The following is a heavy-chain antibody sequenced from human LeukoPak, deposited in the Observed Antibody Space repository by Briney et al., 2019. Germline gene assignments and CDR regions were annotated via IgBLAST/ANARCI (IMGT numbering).Heavy chain of an antibody. CDR2: ISYDGSNK. D-gene: IGHD1-26*01. J-gene: IGHJ5*02. CDR1: EFTFSSYA. Sequence: GGSLRLSCAASEFTFSSYAMHWVRQAPGKGLEWVAVISYDGSNKGYGDSVKGRFTISRDNSKDALYLQMKSLRPEDTAVYYCTRAVGEGWFDPWGQGTLVTVSS. CDR3: TRAVGEGWFDP. V-gene: IGHV3-30*04.